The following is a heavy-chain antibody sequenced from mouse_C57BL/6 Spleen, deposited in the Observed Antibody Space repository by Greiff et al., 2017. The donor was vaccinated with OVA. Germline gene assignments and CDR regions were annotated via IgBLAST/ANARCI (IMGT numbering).Heavy chain of an antibody. Sequence: QVQLQQPGAELVKPGASVKLSCKASGYTFTSYWMQWVKQRPGQGLEWIGEIDPSDSYTNYNQKFKGKATLTVDTSSSTAYMQLSSLTSEDSAVDYGAKNGTRTRYYAMDYWGQGTSVTVSS. CDR2: IDPSDSYT. CDR1: GYTFTSYW. J-gene: IGHJ4*01. V-gene: IGHV1-50*01. D-gene: IGHD2-13*01. CDR3: AKNGTRTRYYAMDY.